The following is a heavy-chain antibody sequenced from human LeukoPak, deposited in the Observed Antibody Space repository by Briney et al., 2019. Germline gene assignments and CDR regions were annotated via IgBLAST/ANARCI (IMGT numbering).Heavy chain of an antibody. CDR3: AKGAAGTLVGHYFDS. CDR1: GFTFSSYA. CDR2: ISGSGGDT. Sequence: GGSLRLSCAASGFTFSSYAMSWVRQAPGKGLEWASSISGSGGDTHYADSVKGRFSISRDNSKNTLYVQMNSLGAEDTAVYYCAKGAAGTLVGHYFDSWGQGTLVTVSS. V-gene: IGHV3-23*01. J-gene: IGHJ4*02. D-gene: IGHD2-21*01.